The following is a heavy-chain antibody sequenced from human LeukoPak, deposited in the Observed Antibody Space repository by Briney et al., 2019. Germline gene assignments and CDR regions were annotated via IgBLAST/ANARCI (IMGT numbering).Heavy chain of an antibody. Sequence: ASVKVSCKASGYTFTGYYMHWVRQAPGQGLEWMGWINPNSGGTNYAQKFQGRVTMTRDTSISTAYTELSRLRSDDTAVYYCARANYDFWSGSNDAFDIWGQGTMVTVSS. V-gene: IGHV1-2*02. D-gene: IGHD3-3*01. CDR2: INPNSGGT. CDR1: GYTFTGYY. CDR3: ARANYDFWSGSNDAFDI. J-gene: IGHJ3*02.